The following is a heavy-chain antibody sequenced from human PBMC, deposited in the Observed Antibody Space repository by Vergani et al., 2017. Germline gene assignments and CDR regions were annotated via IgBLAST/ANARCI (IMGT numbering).Heavy chain of an antibody. D-gene: IGHD3-9*01. Sequence: QVQLVQSGAEVKKPGSSVKGSCKASGGTFSSYGISWVRQAPGQGLEWRGGIIPILGTANYSQKFQGRVTITADESTSTSYMELSSLRSEDTAVYYCARVVLARYFVWLPSYMDVWGKGTTVTVSS. V-gene: IGHV1-69*01. CDR2: IIPILGTA. J-gene: IGHJ6*03. CDR3: ARVVLARYFVWLPSYMDV. CDR1: GGTFSSYG.